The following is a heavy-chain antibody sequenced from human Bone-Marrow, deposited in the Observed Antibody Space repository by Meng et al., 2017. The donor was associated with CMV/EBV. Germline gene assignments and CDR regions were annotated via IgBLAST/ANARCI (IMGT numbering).Heavy chain of an antibody. Sequence: SETLSLTCTVSGGSISSSSYYWGWIRQPPGKGLEWIGSIYYSGSTYYNPSLKSRVTISVDTSKNQFSLKLSSVTAADTAVYYCARDGGVVRGVRSYYYYYGMDVWGQGTTVTVSS. J-gene: IGHJ6*02. CDR2: IYYSGST. CDR3: ARDGGVVRGVRSYYYYYGMDV. V-gene: IGHV4-39*07. D-gene: IGHD3-10*01. CDR1: GGSISSSSYY.